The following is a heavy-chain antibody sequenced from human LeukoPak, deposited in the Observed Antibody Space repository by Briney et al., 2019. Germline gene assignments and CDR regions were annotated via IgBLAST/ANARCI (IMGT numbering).Heavy chain of an antibody. CDR1: VFTFSTYG. CDR2: ISYDGSNK. D-gene: IGHD3-22*01. CDR3: AKDHYDSCGYSQDQ. J-gene: IGHJ4*02. Sequence: GGSLRLSCAASVFTFSTYGMHWVRQAPGKGLEWVAGISYDGSNKYYADSVKGRFTISRDDSKNTLYLQMNSLRAEDTAVYYCAKDHYDSCGYSQDQWGQGTLVTVSS. V-gene: IGHV3-30*18.